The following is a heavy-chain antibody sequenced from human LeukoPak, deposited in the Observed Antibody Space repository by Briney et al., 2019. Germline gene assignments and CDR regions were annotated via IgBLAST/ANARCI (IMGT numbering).Heavy chain of an antibody. CDR3: ARDLYCSSTSCHYFDY. D-gene: IGHD2-2*01. CDR2: ISSSSSYI. Sequence: GGSLRLSCAASGFTFSSYWMSWVRQAPGKGLEWVSSISSSSSYIYYADSVKGRFTISRDNAKNSLYLQMNSLRAEDTAVYYCARDLYCSSTSCHYFDYWGQGTLVTVSS. V-gene: IGHV3-21*01. J-gene: IGHJ4*02. CDR1: GFTFSSYW.